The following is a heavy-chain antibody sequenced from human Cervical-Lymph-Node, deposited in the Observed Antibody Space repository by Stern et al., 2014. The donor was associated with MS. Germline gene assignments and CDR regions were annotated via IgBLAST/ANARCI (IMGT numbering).Heavy chain of an antibody. J-gene: IGHJ4*02. CDR3: ARRDYYDSSGYYFDY. V-gene: IGHV4-39*01. CDR1: GGSISSSSYY. Sequence: QLQLQESGPGLVKPSETLSLTCTVSGGSISSSSYYWGWIRQPPGKGLEWIGSIYYSGSTYYNPSLKSRVTISVDTSKNQFSLTLSFVTAADTAVYYCARRDYYDSSGYYFDYWGQGTLVTVSS. CDR2: IYYSGST. D-gene: IGHD3-22*01.